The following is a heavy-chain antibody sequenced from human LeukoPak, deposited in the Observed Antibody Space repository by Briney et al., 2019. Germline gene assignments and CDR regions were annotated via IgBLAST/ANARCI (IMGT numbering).Heavy chain of an antibody. CDR1: GFSLSSYW. CDR2: IKQVGSEK. V-gene: IGHV3-7*01. D-gene: IGHD3-22*01. CDR3: ARVFSTPYYDSSGNPFDY. Sequence: GGSLRLSCVPSGFSLSSYWMSWVRPAPGGGREWVANIKQVGSEKYYVDSVKRRFTISRDNAKNSLYLQMNSLRAEDTAVYYCARVFSTPYYDSSGNPFDYWGQGTLVTVSS. J-gene: IGHJ4*02.